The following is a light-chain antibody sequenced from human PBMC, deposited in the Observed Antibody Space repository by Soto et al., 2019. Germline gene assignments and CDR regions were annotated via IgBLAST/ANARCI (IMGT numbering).Light chain of an antibody. CDR1: QSVGSY. V-gene: IGKV3-11*01. Sequence: EIVLTQSPATLSLSLGETATLSCRASQSVGSYLAWYQQKPGQAPRLLIYDASTRATGIPARFSGSGSGTDFTLTINSLEPEDFAVYYCQQRTNSPPVTFGGGTKVDIK. CDR3: QQRTNSPPVT. J-gene: IGKJ4*01. CDR2: DAS.